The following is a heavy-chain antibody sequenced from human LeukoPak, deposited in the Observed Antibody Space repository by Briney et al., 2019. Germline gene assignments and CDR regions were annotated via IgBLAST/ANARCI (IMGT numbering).Heavy chain of an antibody. J-gene: IGHJ4*02. CDR1: GYTLTELS. D-gene: IGHD2-15*01. CDR3: ATKSLRYCSGGSCYLFDY. CDR2: FDPEDGET. Sequence: ASVKVSCKVSGYTLTELSMHWVRQAPGKGLEWMGGFDPEDGETIYAQKFQGGVTMTEDTSTDTAYMELSSLRSEDTAVYYCATKSLRYCSGGSCYLFDYWGQGTLVTVPS. V-gene: IGHV1-24*01.